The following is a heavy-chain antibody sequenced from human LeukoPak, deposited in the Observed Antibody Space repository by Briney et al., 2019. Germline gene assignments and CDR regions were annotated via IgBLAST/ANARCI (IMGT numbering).Heavy chain of an antibody. Sequence: GESLKISCKGSGYSLTSYWIGWVRQMPGKGLEWMGIIYPGDSDTRYSPSFQGQVTISADKSISTAYLQWSSLKASDTAMYYCARSALYCSGGSCYWINWSDPWGQGTLVTVSS. CDR3: ARSALYCSGGSCYWINWSDP. D-gene: IGHD2-15*01. CDR1: GYSLTSYW. CDR2: IYPGDSDT. V-gene: IGHV5-51*01. J-gene: IGHJ5*02.